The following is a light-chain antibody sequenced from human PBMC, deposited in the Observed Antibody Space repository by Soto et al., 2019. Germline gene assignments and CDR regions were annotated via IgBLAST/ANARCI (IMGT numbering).Light chain of an antibody. CDR3: AAWDDSLNGVV. V-gene: IGLV1-44*01. CDR2: SNN. CDR1: NSNIGSNT. J-gene: IGLJ3*02. Sequence: QAVVTQPPSASGTPGQRVTISCSGSNSNIGSNTVNWYKQLPGTAPKLLIYSNNQRPSGVPDRFSGSKSGTSASLAITGLQSEDEADYSCAAWDDSLNGVVFGGGTKLTVL.